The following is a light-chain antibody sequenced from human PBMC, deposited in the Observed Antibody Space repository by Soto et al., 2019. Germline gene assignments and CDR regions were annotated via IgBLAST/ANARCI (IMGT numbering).Light chain of an antibody. Sequence: DIQMTQSPSSLSASVGDRVTITCRATQSISTYLNWYQLRPGKAPKVLIYAASSLQSGVPSRFSGSGSGTDFTLTISSLQPEDFATYYCQQSYSTPWTLGQGTKVEIK. CDR2: AAS. CDR1: QSISTY. V-gene: IGKV1-39*01. CDR3: QQSYSTPWT. J-gene: IGKJ1*01.